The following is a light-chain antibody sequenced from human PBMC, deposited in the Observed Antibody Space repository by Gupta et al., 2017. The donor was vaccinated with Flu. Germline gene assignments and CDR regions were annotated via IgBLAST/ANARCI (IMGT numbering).Light chain of an antibody. CDR1: SSDVGTYTL. CDR3: CSYTTARTYV. V-gene: IGLV2-23*02. Sequence: QSALTQPASVSGSPGPSITISCTGTSSDVGTYTLVSWYQQDPGKAPRLIMSEVVKRAAGVSNRFSASKSGNTASLTISGLKEEDEADYYCCSYTTARTYVFGPGTKLTVL. J-gene: IGLJ1*01. CDR2: EVV.